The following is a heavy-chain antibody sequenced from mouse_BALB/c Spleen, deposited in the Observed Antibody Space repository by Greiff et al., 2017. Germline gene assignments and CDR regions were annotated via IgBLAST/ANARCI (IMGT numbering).Heavy chain of an antibody. CDR2: IDPANGNT. V-gene: IGHV14-3*02. CDR1: GFNIKDTY. Sequence: VQLKQSGAELVKPGASVKLSCTASGFNIKDTYMHWVKQRPDQGLEWIGRIDPANGNTKYDPKFQGKATITADTSSNTAYLQLRSLTSEDTAVYYCASWLADFDDWGQGTTLTVSS. J-gene: IGHJ2*01. CDR3: ASWLADFDD.